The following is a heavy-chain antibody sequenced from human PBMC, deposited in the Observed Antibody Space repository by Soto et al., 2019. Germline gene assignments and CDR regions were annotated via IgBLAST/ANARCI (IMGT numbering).Heavy chain of an antibody. D-gene: IGHD3-9*01. Sequence: GGSLTPSCAASGFTSSSYAMGWVRQAAGKGLEWVSAISGSGGSTYYADSVKGRCTMPRDTSKNTPWRQTNSLRAEDPGVNYGAKDPSLGILTGYNWFDPWGQGTLVTVSS. CDR1: GFTSSSYA. V-gene: IGHV3-23*01. CDR2: ISGSGGST. J-gene: IGHJ5*02. CDR3: AKDPSLGILTGYNWFDP.